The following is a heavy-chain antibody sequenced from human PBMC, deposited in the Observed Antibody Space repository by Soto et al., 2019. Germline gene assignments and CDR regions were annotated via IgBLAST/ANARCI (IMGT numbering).Heavy chain of an antibody. CDR2: IIPIFGTA. D-gene: IGHD3-22*01. J-gene: IGHJ4*02. CDR3: ARGAVGGGYYDELWY. Sequence: QVQLVQSGAEVKKPGSSVKVSCKASGGTFSSYAISWVRQAPGQGLEWMGGIIPIFGTANYAQKFQGRVTITADESTRTACMELSRLRSEETAVYYGARGAVGGGYYDELWYWGQGTLVTVSS. V-gene: IGHV1-69*01. CDR1: GGTFSSYA.